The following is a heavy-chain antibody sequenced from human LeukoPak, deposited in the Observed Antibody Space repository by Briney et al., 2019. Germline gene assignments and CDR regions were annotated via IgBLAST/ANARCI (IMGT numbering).Heavy chain of an antibody. V-gene: IGHV3-23*01. CDR3: AKDLARDILTGSSPN. Sequence: GGSLRLSCAASGFTFSSYAMSWVRQAPGKGLEWVSAISGSGGSTYYADSVKGRFTISRDDSENTLYLQMNSLRAEDTAVYYCAKDLARDILTGSSPNWGQGTLVTVSS. J-gene: IGHJ4*02. CDR2: ISGSGGST. CDR1: GFTFSSYA. D-gene: IGHD3-9*01.